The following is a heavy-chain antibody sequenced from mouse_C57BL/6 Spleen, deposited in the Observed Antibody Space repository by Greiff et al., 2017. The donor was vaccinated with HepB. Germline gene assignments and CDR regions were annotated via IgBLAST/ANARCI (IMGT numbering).Heavy chain of an antibody. D-gene: IGHD1-1*01. CDR3: ARGRYYGSSCDY. J-gene: IGHJ2*01. Sequence: VQLQQPGAELVRPGSSVKLSCKASGYTFTSYWMDWVKQRPGQGLEWIGNIYPSDSETHYNQKFKDKATLTVDKSSSTAYMQLSSLTSEDSAVYYCARGRYYGSSCDYWGRGTTLTVSS. CDR2: IYPSDSET. V-gene: IGHV1-61*01. CDR1: GYTFTSYW.